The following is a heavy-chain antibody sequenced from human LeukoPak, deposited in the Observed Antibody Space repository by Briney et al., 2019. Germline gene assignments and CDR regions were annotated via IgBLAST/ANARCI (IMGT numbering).Heavy chain of an antibody. CDR2: IYSGGST. V-gene: IGHV3-66*01. CDR1: GFTVSSNY. J-gene: IGHJ4*02. CDR3: ARDIWLDY. Sequence: AGGSLRLSCAASGFTVSSNYMSWVRQAPGKGLEGVSVIYSGGSTYYADSVKGRFTISRDNSKNALYLQMNSLRAEDTAVYYCARDIWLDYWGQGTLVTVSS.